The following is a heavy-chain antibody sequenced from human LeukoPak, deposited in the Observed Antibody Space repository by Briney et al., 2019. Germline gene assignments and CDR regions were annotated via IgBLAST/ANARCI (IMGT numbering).Heavy chain of an antibody. CDR3: ARLYYDSSGYYYGAFDI. Sequence: PGRSLRLSCAASGFTFSSYSMNWVRQAPGKWLEWVSSISSSSSYIYYADSVKGRLTTSRDNAKNSLYLQMNSLRAEDTAVYYCARLYYDSSGYYYGAFDIWGQGTMVTVSS. CDR1: GFTFSSYS. D-gene: IGHD3-22*01. V-gene: IGHV3-21*01. CDR2: ISSSSSYI. J-gene: IGHJ3*02.